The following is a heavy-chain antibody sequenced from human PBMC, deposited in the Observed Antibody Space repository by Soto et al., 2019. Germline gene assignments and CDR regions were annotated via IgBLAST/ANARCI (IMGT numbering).Heavy chain of an antibody. CDR2: ISSSGSTM. J-gene: IGHJ4*02. D-gene: IGHD1-1*01. CDR1: GLTFSNYN. CDR3: VSGGTTGG. Sequence: LRLSFAASGLTFSNYNMNWVRQAPGKGLEWVSYISSSGSTMYYADSVKGRFTISRDNAKNSLYLQMNSLRDEDTAVYYCVSGGTTGGWGQGTLVTVSS. V-gene: IGHV3-48*02.